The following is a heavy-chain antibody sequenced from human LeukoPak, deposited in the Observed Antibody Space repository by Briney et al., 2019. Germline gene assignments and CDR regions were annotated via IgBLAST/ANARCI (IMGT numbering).Heavy chain of an antibody. CDR2: IYHSGST. D-gene: IGHD3-22*01. J-gene: IGHJ4*02. CDR1: GGSISSGGYS. Sequence: PSETLSLTCAVSGGSISSGGYSWSWIRQPPGKGLEWIGYIYHSGSTYYNPSPKSRVTISVDRSKNQFSLKLSSVTAADTAVYYCAYGSGYHFDYWGQGTLVTVSS. CDR3: AYGSGYHFDY. V-gene: IGHV4-30-2*01.